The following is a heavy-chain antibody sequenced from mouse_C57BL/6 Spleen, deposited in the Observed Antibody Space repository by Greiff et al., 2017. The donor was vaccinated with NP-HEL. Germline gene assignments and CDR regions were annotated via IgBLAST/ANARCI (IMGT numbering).Heavy chain of an antibody. D-gene: IGHD4-1*01. CDR1: GFTFSDYG. J-gene: IGHJ3*01. Sequence: EVMLVESGGGLVKPGGSLKLSCAASGFTFSDYGMHWVRQAPEKGLEWVAYISSGSSTIYYADTVKDRFTISRDNAKNTLFLQMTSLRSEDTAMYYCAREANWALFAYWGQGTLVTVSA. V-gene: IGHV5-17*01. CDR3: AREANWALFAY. CDR2: ISSGSSTI.